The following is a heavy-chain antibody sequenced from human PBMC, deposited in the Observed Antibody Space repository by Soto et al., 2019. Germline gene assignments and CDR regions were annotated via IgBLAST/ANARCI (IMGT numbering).Heavy chain of an antibody. D-gene: IGHD2-15*01. CDR3: ARDGLVRVDSYSCYFDY. CDR1: GFTFSSYA. J-gene: IGHJ4*02. V-gene: IGHV3-30-3*01. CDR2: ISYDGNKE. Sequence: GGSLRLSCAASGFTFSSYAMHWVRQAPGKGLEWVAFISYDGNKEYYADSVKGRFTISRDISKNTLYLQMNSLRAEDTAVYYCARDGLVRVDSYSCYFDYWGQGSLVTVSS.